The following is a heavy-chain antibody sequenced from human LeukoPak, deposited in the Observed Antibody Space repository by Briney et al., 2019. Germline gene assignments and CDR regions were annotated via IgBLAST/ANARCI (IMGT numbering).Heavy chain of an antibody. J-gene: IGHJ3*02. Sequence: ASVKVSCKASGYTFTGYYMHWARQAPGQGLEWMGWINPNSGGTNYAQKFQGRVTMTRDTSISTAYMELSRLRSDDTAVYYCAREFQWGGGAFDIWGQGTMVTVSS. D-gene: IGHD1-26*01. V-gene: IGHV1-2*02. CDR3: AREFQWGGGAFDI. CDR1: GYTFTGYY. CDR2: INPNSGGT.